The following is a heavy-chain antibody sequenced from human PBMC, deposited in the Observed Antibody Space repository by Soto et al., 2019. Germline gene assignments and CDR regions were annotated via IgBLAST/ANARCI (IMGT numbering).Heavy chain of an antibody. CDR3: ASMADAYYYGMDV. CDR2: IYYSGST. CDR1: GGSISSYY. Sequence: QVQLQESGPGLVKPSETLSLTCTVSGGSISSYYWSWIRQPPGKGLEWIGYIYYSGSTNYNPSLKSRVTISVDTSKNQFSLKLSSVTAADTAVYYCASMADAYYYGMDVWGQGTTVTVSS. D-gene: IGHD6-19*01. J-gene: IGHJ6*02. V-gene: IGHV4-59*01.